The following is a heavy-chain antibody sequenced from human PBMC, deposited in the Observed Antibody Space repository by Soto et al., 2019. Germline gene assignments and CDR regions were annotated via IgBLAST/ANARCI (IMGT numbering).Heavy chain of an antibody. V-gene: IGHV5-10-1*01. J-gene: IGHJ5*02. CDR2: IDPSDSFT. CDR1: GYSFTSYW. Sequence: GESLKISCKGSGYSFTSYWISWVRQMPGKGLEWMGRIDPSDSFTNYSPSFQGHVTISADKSISTAYLQWSSLKASDTAMYYCARHQIVVVPAAIDWFDPWGQGTLVTVSS. D-gene: IGHD2-2*02. CDR3: ARHQIVVVPAAIDWFDP.